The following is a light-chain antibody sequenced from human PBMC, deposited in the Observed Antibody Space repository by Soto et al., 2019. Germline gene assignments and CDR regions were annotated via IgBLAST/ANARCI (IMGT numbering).Light chain of an antibody. V-gene: IGLV2-14*01. CDR3: SSYTTSSTYV. J-gene: IGLJ1*01. CDR2: DVS. CDR1: SRDVGGYNY. Sequence: QSVLTQPASLSGSPGQSIALSCTGTSRDVGGYNYVSWYQQHPGKAPKLMIYDVSNRPSGVSNRFSGSKSGNTASLTISGLQAEDEADYYCSSYTTSSTYVFGTGTKVTVL.